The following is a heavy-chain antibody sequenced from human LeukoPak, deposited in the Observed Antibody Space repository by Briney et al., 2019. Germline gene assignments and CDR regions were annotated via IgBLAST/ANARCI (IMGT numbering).Heavy chain of an antibody. J-gene: IGHJ4*02. V-gene: IGHV1-18*01. D-gene: IGHD6-13*01. Sequence: GASVKVSCKASGYTFTSYGINWVRQAPGQGLEWMGWISGYNGYTNNAQKVRGRVTMTTDTFTGTAYMELRSLRSDDTAVYYCARDVRYSSSWYIDYWGQGTLVTVSS. CDR2: ISGYNGYT. CDR3: ARDVRYSSSWYIDY. CDR1: GYTFTSYG.